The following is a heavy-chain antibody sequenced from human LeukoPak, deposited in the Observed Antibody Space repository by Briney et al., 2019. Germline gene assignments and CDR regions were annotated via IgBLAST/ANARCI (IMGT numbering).Heavy chain of an antibody. CDR3: ARDPRNVGLAP. V-gene: IGHV3-74*01. D-gene: IGHD2-15*01. Sequence: GGSLRLSCVASGCSLSGYWMYWVRQAPGKGLMYISRNNGDGSTTNYADVVKGRFTMSRDNVKNTLYLQMNSLRVEDTAVYYCARDPRNVGLAPWGQGTLVTVPS. CDR2: NNGDGSTT. J-gene: IGHJ5*02. CDR1: GCSLSGYW.